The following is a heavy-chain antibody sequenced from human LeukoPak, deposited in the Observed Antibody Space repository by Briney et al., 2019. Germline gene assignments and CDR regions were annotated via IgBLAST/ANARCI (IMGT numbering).Heavy chain of an antibody. Sequence: ASVKVSWKPSGATFSSNAISWVRQAPGQGLEWRGRIIPILGIANYAQKFQGRVTITADKSTSTAYMELSSLRSEDTAVYYCARDLNDEAAAGHYWGQGTLVTVSS. J-gene: IGHJ4*02. CDR1: GATFSSNA. CDR3: ARDLNDEAAAGHY. D-gene: IGHD6-13*01. CDR2: IIPILGIA. V-gene: IGHV1-69*04.